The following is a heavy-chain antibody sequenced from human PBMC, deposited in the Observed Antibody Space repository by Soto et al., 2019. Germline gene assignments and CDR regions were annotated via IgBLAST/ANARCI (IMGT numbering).Heavy chain of an antibody. CDR2: ISVSGPTT. J-gene: IGHJ4*02. CDR1: GFSFSSYA. CDR3: AKAVWAYYYYDF. Sequence: DVQLLESGGGLVRPAGSLRLSCAASGFSFSSYAMSWFRQAPGKGLEWVSTISVSGPTTYYADSVKGRFTISRDNSKDTLYLQMNSLRAEDTALYYCAKAVWAYYYYDFWGQGTLVTVSS. D-gene: IGHD2-21*01. V-gene: IGHV3-23*01.